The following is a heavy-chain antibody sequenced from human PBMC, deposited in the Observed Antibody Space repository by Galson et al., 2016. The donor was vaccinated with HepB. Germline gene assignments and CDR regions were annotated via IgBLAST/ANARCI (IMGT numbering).Heavy chain of an antibody. Sequence: SLRLSCAASRFNFGSHSMNWVRQAPGKGLEWVSSISSTSSHTYYADSLEGRFTISRDNAKNSLFLQMNSLRAEDTAVYYCARNQFTSDWNYGYYYAMDVWGQGTTVTVSS. D-gene: IGHD1-7*01. CDR3: ARNQFTSDWNYGYYYAMDV. CDR2: ISSTSSHT. CDR1: RFNFGSHS. J-gene: IGHJ6*01. V-gene: IGHV3-21*01.